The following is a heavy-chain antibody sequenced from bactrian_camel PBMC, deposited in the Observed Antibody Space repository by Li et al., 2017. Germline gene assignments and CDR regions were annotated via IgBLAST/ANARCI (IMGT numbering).Heavy chain of an antibody. Sequence: QLVESGGGSVQAGGSLRLSCAASGYTDRPYFMGWFRQPPGKEREGVASIHTDGTTTYADSVKGRFTISKDNAKKILYLQMNSLNPKDTGMYYCAAGTRIIVGDYCDGITAWGQGTQVTVS. CDR2: IHTDGTT. J-gene: IGHJ6*01. CDR3: AAGTRIIVGDYCDGITA. D-gene: IGHD3*01. CDR1: GYTDRPYF. V-gene: IGHV3S55*01.